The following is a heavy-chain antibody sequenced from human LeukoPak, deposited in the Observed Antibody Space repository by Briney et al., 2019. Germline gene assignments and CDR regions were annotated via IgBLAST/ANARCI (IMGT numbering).Heavy chain of an antibody. CDR3: AKGDYGGNSSPFDY. V-gene: IGHV1-69*13. CDR1: GGTFSSYA. D-gene: IGHD4-23*01. CDR2: IIPIFGTA. Sequence: GASVKVSCKASGGTFSSYAISWVRQAPGQGLEWMGGIIPIFGTANYAQKFQGRVTITADESTSTAYMELSSLRSEDTAVYYCAKGDYGGNSSPFDYWGQGTLVTVPS. J-gene: IGHJ4*02.